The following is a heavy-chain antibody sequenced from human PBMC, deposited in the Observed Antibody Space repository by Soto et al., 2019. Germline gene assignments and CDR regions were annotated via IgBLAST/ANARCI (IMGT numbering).Heavy chain of an antibody. D-gene: IGHD2-8*01. CDR2: ISYDGSNK. CDR1: GFTFSSYG. V-gene: IGHV3-30*18. CDR3: AKGLRCTNGVCYTVPYFDY. J-gene: IGHJ4*02. Sequence: QVQLVESGGGVVQPGRSLRLSCAASGFTFSSYGMHWVRQAPGKGLEWVAVISYDGSNKYYADSVKGRFTISRDNSKNTLYLQMNSLRAEDTAVYYCAKGLRCTNGVCYTVPYFDYWGQGTLVTVSS.